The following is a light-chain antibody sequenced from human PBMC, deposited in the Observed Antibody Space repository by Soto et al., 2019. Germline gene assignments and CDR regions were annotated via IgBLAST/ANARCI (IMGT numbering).Light chain of an antibody. V-gene: IGKV3-20*01. J-gene: IGKJ4*01. CDR2: GAS. Sequence: ESGSLWSTSNQSVSSSYLAWYQQKPGQAPRLLIYGASSRATGIPDRFSGTGSGPHFTFASSRLKPADSPVHSSRHSGRPPPTLAGGTKVDIK. CDR3: RHSGRPPPT. CDR1: QSVSSSY.